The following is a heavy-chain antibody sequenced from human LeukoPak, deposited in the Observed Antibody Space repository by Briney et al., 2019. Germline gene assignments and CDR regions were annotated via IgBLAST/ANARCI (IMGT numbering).Heavy chain of an antibody. V-gene: IGHV5-10-1*01. CDR1: GYSFTSYW. J-gene: IGHJ4*02. CDR3: ARHSKRGSGSHDY. D-gene: IGHD3-10*01. CDR2: IDPSDSYT. Sequence: RGESLKISCKGSGYSFTSYWINWVRQMPGKGLEWMGRIDPSDSYTNYSPPFQGHVTISVDESISTAYLQWSSLKTSDTAMYYCARHSKRGSGSHDYWGQGTLVTVSS.